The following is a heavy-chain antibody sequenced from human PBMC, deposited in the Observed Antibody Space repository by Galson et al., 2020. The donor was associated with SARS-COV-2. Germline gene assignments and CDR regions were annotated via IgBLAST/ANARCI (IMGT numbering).Heavy chain of an antibody. CDR2: SSSNNGNP. CDR1: GYTFMNSA. V-gene: IGHV1-18*04. CDR3: TRGGISAAGPQFDY. Sequence: ASVKVSCKASGYTFMNSAISWVRQAPGQGLEWMGWSSSNNGNPNYAQKFQGRVTMTTDTSTSTAYMELWSLRSDDTAVYYCTRGGISAAGPQFDYWGQGTLVTVTS. J-gene: IGHJ4*02. D-gene: IGHD6-13*01.